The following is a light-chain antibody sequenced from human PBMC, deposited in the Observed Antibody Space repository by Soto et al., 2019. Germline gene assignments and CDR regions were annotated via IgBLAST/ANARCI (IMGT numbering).Light chain of an antibody. V-gene: IGKV3-20*01. J-gene: IGKJ3*01. CDR1: QSVSFTH. Sequence: EVVLTQSPGTLSLSPGERATLSCRASQSVSFTHVAWYQQTPGQAPRLLISGASNRATGIPDRFAGSGSGTDFTLTISRLEPEDFAVSYCQQYGRSPTTFGPGTKVEIK. CDR2: GAS. CDR3: QQYGRSPTT.